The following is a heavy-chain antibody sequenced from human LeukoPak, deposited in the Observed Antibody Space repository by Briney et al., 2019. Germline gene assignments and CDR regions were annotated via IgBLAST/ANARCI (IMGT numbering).Heavy chain of an antibody. CDR2: ISGSGGST. V-gene: IGHV3-23*01. CDR1: GFTFSSYA. CDR3: AGAPYYDSSGYPG. J-gene: IGHJ4*02. D-gene: IGHD3-22*01. Sequence: GGSLRLSCAASGFTFSSYAMSWVRQAPGKGLEWVSAISGSGGSTYYADSVKGRFTISRDNSKNTLYLQMNSLRAEDTAVHYCAGAPYYDSSGYPGWGQGTLVTVSS.